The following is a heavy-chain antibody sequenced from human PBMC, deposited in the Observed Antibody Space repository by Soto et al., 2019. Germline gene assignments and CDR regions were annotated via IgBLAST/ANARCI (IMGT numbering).Heavy chain of an antibody. J-gene: IGHJ4*02. CDR1: GGSVSSYY. CDR2: IYYSGST. Sequence: PSETLSLTCTVSGGSVSSYYWSWIRQPPGKGLEWIGYIYYSGSTNYNPSLKSRVTISVDTSKNQFSLKLSSVTAADTAVYYCARIIYYDDRIGPFDYWGQGTLVTVS. D-gene: IGHD4-17*01. CDR3: ARIIYYDDRIGPFDY. V-gene: IGHV4-59*02.